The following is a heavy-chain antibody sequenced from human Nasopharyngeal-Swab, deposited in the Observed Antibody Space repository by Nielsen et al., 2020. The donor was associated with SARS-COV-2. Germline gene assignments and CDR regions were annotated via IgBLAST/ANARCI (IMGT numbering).Heavy chain of an antibody. D-gene: IGHD5-18*01. V-gene: IGHV4-31*01. Sequence: SETLSLTCTVSGGSISSGGYNWSWIRQHPGKGLEWIGYIYYSGSTYYNPSLKSPVTISIDTSKNHFSLKLGSVTAADTSVYYCARARGDTALVPAFDIWGQGTMVTVSS. CDR2: IYYSGST. CDR1: GGSISSGGYN. J-gene: IGHJ3*02. CDR3: ARARGDTALVPAFDI.